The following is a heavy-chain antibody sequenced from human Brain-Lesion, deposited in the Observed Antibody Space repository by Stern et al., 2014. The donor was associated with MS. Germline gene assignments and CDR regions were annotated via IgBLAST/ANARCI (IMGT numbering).Heavy chain of an antibody. D-gene: IGHD5-18*01. V-gene: IGHV3-53*01. CDR3: ARKTDTAVGGDY. CDR2: MYSRGGT. J-gene: IGHJ4*02. Sequence: EVQLLQSGGGLIQPGGSLRLSCAAYGFSGSTNFMSWVRQAPGKGLEWVSLMYSRGGTNYADSVKGRFTISRDSSKNTLYLQMSDLRAEDTAVYYCARKTDTAVGGDYWGPGTLVTVSS. CDR1: GFSGSTNF.